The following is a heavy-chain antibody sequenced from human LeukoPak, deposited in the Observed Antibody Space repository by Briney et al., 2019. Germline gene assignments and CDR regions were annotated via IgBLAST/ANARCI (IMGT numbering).Heavy chain of an antibody. Sequence: SSETLSLTCTVSGGSISGYYWSWIRQPPGKGLEWIGEINHSGSTNYNPSLKSRVTISVDTSKNQFSLKLSSVTAADTAVYYCARGYRYSYASYYYMDVWGKGTTVTVSS. J-gene: IGHJ6*03. CDR1: GGSISGYY. D-gene: IGHD5-18*01. CDR3: ARGYRYSYASYYYMDV. CDR2: INHSGST. V-gene: IGHV4-34*01.